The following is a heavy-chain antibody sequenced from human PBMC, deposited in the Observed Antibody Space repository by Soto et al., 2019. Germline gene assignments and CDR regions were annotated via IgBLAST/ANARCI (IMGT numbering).Heavy chain of an antibody. CDR2: ITATADTS. Sequence: GGSLRLSCAASGFTFSRYAMSWVRQAAGKGLEWVAGITATADTSYYAESVKGRFTISRDNSKNTLYLQMDSLRAEDTAVYYCARDPLKYNGDWYPSWFGPWGLGTLVTVSS. CDR3: ARDPLKYNGDWYPSWFGP. D-gene: IGHD1-20*01. CDR1: GFTFSRYA. V-gene: IGHV3-23*01. J-gene: IGHJ5*02.